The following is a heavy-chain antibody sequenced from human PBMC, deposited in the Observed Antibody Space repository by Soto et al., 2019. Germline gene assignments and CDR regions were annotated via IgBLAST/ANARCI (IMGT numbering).Heavy chain of an antibody. CDR2: IYNSGVT. D-gene: IGHD6-13*01. J-gene: IGHJ4*02. CDR1: RGSIITGSTDY. V-gene: IGHV4-39*01. Sequence: SATLSLTCTVSRGSIITGSTDYWGWIRQPPGKGLEWIGNIYNSGVTFYNPSLKTRVTISIDTSKNQFSLKLSSVTAADTAVYYCARGRQQQLAVGYWGQGTLVTVSS. CDR3: ARGRQQQLAVGY.